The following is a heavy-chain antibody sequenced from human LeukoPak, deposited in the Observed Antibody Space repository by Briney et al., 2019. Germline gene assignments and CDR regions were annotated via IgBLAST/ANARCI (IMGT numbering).Heavy chain of an antibody. J-gene: IGHJ4*02. D-gene: IGHD3-10*01. V-gene: IGHV5-51*01. CDR3: ARLTDYCADY. CDR1: VYSFTSYW. CDR2: IYPGDSDT. Sequence: GEPLNISSKASVYSFTSYWIGGVRPMPRKGLEWRGIIYPGDSDTRYSPSFQGQVTISAAKSISTAYLQWSSLKASDTAMYDCARLTDYCADYWGQGTLVTFSS.